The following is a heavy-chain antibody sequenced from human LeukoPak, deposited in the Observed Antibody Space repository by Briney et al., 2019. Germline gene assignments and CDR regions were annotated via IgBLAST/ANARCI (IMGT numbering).Heavy chain of an antibody. CDR2: ISGYNGNT. Sequence: ASVKVSCTASGYTFTSYGISWVRQAPGQGLEWMGWISGYNGNTNYAQKVQGRVIMTTDTSTSTAYMELRSLRSDDTAVYYCARNAENYDFWSGRNWFDPWGQGTLVTVSS. CDR3: ARNAENYDFWSGRNWFDP. V-gene: IGHV1-18*01. D-gene: IGHD3-3*01. CDR1: GYTFTSYG. J-gene: IGHJ5*02.